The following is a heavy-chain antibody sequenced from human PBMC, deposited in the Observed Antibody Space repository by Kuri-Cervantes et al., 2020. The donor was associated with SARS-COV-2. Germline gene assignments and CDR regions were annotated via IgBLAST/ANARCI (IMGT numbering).Heavy chain of an antibody. CDR1: GFTFSSYA. CDR2: ISGSGSST. Sequence: GGSLRLSCAASGFTFSSYAMSWVRQAPGKGLEWVSAISGSGSSTYYADSVKGRFTISRDNSKNTLYLQMNSLRAEDTAVYYCAKVVAVLRFLEWWTVGFDYWGQGTLVTVSS. V-gene: IGHV3-23*01. CDR3: AKVVAVLRFLEWWTVGFDY. J-gene: IGHJ4*02. D-gene: IGHD3-3*01.